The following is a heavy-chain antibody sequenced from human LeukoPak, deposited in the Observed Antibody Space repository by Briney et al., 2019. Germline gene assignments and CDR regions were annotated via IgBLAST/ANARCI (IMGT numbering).Heavy chain of an antibody. Sequence: PGGSLRLSCAASGFTVSNSYMNWVRQAPGKVLEWVSAIYGGGTTYYADSVKGRFTISRDTSKNTLYLQMNSLRAEDTAVYYCARSPPPNYYYYMDVWGKGTTVTVSS. J-gene: IGHJ6*03. CDR1: GFTVSNSY. CDR2: IYGGGTT. CDR3: ARSPPPNYYYYMDV. V-gene: IGHV3-66*01.